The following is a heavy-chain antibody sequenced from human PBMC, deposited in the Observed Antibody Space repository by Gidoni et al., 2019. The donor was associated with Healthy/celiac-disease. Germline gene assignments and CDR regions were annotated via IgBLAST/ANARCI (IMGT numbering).Heavy chain of an antibody. V-gene: IGHV3-23*01. CDR1: GSNFSSYA. D-gene: IGHD6-19*01. Sequence: EVQLLESGGGLVQPGGSLRLSCAASGSNFSSYAMSWVRQAPGKGLEWVSAISGRGGSTYYADPVKGRFTISRDNSKTTLYLQLNSLSAEDTAVYYCAKDRGDSSGWYDYWGPGTLVTVSS. J-gene: IGHJ4*02. CDR3: AKDRGDSSGWYDY. CDR2: ISGRGGST.